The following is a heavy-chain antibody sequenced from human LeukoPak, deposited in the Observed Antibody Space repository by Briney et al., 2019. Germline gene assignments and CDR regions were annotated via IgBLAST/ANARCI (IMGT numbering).Heavy chain of an antibody. CDR2: ILYSGTT. D-gene: IGHD1-1*01. CDR1: GDSISTSSYF. CDR3: ARHRWTGTYNFDH. V-gene: IGHV4-39*01. Sequence: SETLSLTCSVSGDSISTSSYFWGWIRQPPGKGLEWIGSILYSGTTYYKPSLKSRVTISVDTSKNQFSLELTSVTAADTAVYYCARHRWTGTYNFDHWGQGSLVTVSS. J-gene: IGHJ4*02.